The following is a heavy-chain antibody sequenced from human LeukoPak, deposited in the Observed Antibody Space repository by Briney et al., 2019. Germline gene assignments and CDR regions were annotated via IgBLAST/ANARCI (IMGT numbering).Heavy chain of an antibody. CDR2: ISGSGGST. V-gene: IGHV3-23*01. CDR1: GFTCSSYA. Sequence: GGSLRLSCAASGFTCSSYAMSWVRQAPGKGLEWVSAISGSGGSTYYADSVKGRFTISRDNSKNTLYLQMNSLRAEDTAVYYCVKDDGWVQYANWGQGTLVTVSS. D-gene: IGHD5-24*01. CDR3: VKDDGWVQYAN. J-gene: IGHJ4*02.